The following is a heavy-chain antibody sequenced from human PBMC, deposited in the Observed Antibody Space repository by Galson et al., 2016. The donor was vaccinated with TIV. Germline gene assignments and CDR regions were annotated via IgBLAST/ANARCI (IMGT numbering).Heavy chain of an antibody. Sequence: SVKVSCKASGATFNKYAISWVRQAPGQGLEWMGGIIPIFGTANYAQKFQGRVTITADEFPSAAYMEMSGLRVGDTAMYYCATPGESTSGSERGGLAPGGQGTLVTVSS. CDR3: ATPGESTSGSERGGLAP. J-gene: IGHJ5*02. D-gene: IGHD1-26*01. V-gene: IGHV1-69*13. CDR2: IIPIFGTA. CDR1: GATFNKYA.